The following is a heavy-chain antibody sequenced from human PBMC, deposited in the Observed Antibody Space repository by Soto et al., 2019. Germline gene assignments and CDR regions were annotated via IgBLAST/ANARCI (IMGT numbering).Heavy chain of an antibody. D-gene: IGHD6-13*01. Sequence: SETLSLTCTVSGGSISSYYWSWIRQPPGKGLEWIGYIYYSGSTNYNPSLKSRVTISVDTSKNQFSLKLSSVTAADTAVYYCAATGYSSSWTGGQIDYWGQGPLVTVSS. CDR1: GGSISSYY. CDR2: IYYSGST. CDR3: AATGYSSSWTGGQIDY. J-gene: IGHJ4*02. V-gene: IGHV4-59*12.